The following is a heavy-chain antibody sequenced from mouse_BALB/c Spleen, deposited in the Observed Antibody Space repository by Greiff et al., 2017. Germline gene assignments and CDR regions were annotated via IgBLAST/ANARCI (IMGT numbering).Heavy chain of an antibody. J-gene: IGHJ4*01. CDR3: ARQSTVVAYYAMDY. CDR2: ISDGGSYT. Sequence: EVNVVESGGGLVKPGGSLKLSCAASGFTFSDYYMYWVRQTPEKRLEWVATISDGGSYTYYPDSVKGRFTISRDNAKNNLYLQMSSLKSEDTAMYYCARQSTVVAYYAMDYWGQGTSVTVSS. V-gene: IGHV5-4*02. D-gene: IGHD1-1*01. CDR1: GFTFSDYY.